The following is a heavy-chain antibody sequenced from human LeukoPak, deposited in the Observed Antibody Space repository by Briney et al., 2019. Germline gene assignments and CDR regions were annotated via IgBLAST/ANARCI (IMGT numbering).Heavy chain of an antibody. CDR3: AKFNIVVVPAAAFEY. CDR2: LYIGGNT. D-gene: IGHD2-2*01. J-gene: IGHJ4*02. CDR1: GLSVSNNY. Sequence: GGSLRLSCVASGLSVSNNYMNWVRQAPGEGLEWVSALYIGGNTYYVDSVRGRFTISRDNSKNTLYLQMNSLRAEDTATYYCAKFNIVVVPAAAFEYWGQGTLVTVSS. V-gene: IGHV3-53*01.